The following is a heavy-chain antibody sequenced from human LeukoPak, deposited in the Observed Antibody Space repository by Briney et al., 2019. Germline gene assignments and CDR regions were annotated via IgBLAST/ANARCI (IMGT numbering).Heavy chain of an antibody. CDR2: ISSSGSTI. J-gene: IGHJ3*02. CDR3: AKDSRSGAFDI. Sequence: GGSLRLSCTASGFTFSSYSMNWVRQALGKELEWVSYISSSGSTIYYADSVKGRFTISRDNAKNSLYLQMNSLRAEDTAVYYCAKDSRSGAFDIWGQGTMVTVSS. V-gene: IGHV3-48*04. CDR1: GFTFSSYS.